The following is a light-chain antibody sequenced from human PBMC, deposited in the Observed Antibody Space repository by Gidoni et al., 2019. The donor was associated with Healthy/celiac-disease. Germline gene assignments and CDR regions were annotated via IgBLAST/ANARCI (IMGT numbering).Light chain of an antibody. CDR1: QSVLYSSHNKNY. CDR3: QQYYSTPDT. Sequence: DIVMTQSPDSLAVSLGERATINCKSSQSVLYSSHNKNYLAWYQQEPGQPPKLLIYWASTRESGVPDRFSGSGSGTDFTLTISSLQAEDVAVYYCQQYYSTPDTFGQGTKLEIK. J-gene: IGKJ2*01. V-gene: IGKV4-1*01. CDR2: WAS.